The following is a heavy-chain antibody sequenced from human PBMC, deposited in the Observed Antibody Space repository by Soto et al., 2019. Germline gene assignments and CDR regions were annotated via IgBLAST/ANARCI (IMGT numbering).Heavy chain of an antibody. J-gene: IGHJ6*02. CDR2: IYDTGISGYTPST. Sequence: PSETLSLSCTVSGGSITSSYWSWVRRPPGKGLEWIAYIYDTGISGYTPSTSYNPSLKSRITMSVDASKSQFSLKLTSVTAADTAVYYCARGEDAFFYYGLDVWGQGITVTVSS. V-gene: IGHV4-59*01. CDR3: ARGEDAFFYYGLDV. CDR1: GGSITSSY.